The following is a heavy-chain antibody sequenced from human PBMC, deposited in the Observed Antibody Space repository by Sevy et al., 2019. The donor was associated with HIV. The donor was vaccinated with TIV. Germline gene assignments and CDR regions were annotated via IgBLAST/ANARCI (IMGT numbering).Heavy chain of an antibody. CDR3: ASSGLLWFGELLTR. CDR1: GFTVSSNY. J-gene: IGHJ4*02. D-gene: IGHD3-10*01. V-gene: IGHV3-66*01. Sequence: GGSLRLSCAASGFTVSSNYMSWVRQAPRKGLEWVSVIYSGGSTYYADSVKGRFTISRDNSKNTLYLQMNSLRAEDTAVYYCASSGLLWFGELLTRWGQGTLVTVSS. CDR2: IYSGGST.